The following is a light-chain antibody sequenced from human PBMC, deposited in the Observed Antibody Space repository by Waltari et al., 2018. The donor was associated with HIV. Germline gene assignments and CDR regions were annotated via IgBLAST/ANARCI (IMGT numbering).Light chain of an antibody. CDR2: EVK. Sequence: QSALTQPASVSGSPGQSITISCSGASHDIVSSDSVSWYRQLPDRAPRLILYEVKKRPSGVSSRFSGSKSGNTASLTISGLQVEDEAVYFCSSYSTGDTLVLFGGGTRLTVL. CDR3: SSYSTGDTLVL. CDR1: SHDIVSSDS. J-gene: IGLJ2*01. V-gene: IGLV2-14*01.